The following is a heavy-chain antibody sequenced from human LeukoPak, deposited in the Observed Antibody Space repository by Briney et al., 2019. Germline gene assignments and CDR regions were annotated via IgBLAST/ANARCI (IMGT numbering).Heavy chain of an antibody. Sequence: ASVKVSCKASGGTFSSYAISWVRQAPGQGLEWMGRIIPILGIANYAQKFQGRVTITADKSTSTAYMELSSLRSEDTAVYYCAGDYDSSGYRYYYYGMDVWGQGTTVTVSS. V-gene: IGHV1-69*04. CDR3: AGDYDSSGYRYYYYGMDV. CDR1: GGTFSSYA. J-gene: IGHJ6*02. CDR2: IIPILGIA. D-gene: IGHD3-22*01.